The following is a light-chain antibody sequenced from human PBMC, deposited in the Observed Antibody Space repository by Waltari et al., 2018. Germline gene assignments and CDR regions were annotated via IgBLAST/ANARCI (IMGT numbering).Light chain of an antibody. Sequence: DIVMTQSHDSLAVSLGARAPLNCKPDPNVLYRSNNKNYLAWYQHKPGQPPKLLIYWTSTRESGVPDRFSGSGSGTDFTLTISSLQAEDVAVYYCQQYYTTPHTFGQGTKLEIK. J-gene: IGKJ2*01. CDR2: WTS. CDR3: QQYYTTPHT. V-gene: IGKV4-1*01. CDR1: PNVLYRSNNKNY.